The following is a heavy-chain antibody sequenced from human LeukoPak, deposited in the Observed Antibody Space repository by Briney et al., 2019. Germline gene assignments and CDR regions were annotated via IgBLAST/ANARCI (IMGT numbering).Heavy chain of an antibody. Sequence: GGSLGLSCVASGFSFRNYAIHWVRQAPGKELEYVSVINTDGRITYYADSVKGRFTVSRDNSKNTVYLQMGSLRGEDMAVYYCTRDGGSFCDFDYWGQGALVTVSS. D-gene: IGHD1-26*01. J-gene: IGHJ4*02. CDR2: INTDGRIT. V-gene: IGHV3-64*02. CDR1: GFSFRNYA. CDR3: TRDGGSFCDFDY.